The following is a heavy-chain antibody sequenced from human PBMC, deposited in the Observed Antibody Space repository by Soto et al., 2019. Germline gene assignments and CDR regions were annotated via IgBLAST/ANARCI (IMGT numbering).Heavy chain of an antibody. CDR3: ARDLSWGSNWYYYMDV. Sequence: EVQLVESGGGLVQPGGSVRLSCATSGFILSDCAMNWVRQAPWKGLEWVSYISSSSSVIDYADSVKGRFTVSRDSARNSLYLQMNSLRAEDTAVYYCARDLSWGSNWYYYMDVWGKRTTVTVSS. D-gene: IGHD7-27*01. CDR1: GFILSDCA. J-gene: IGHJ6*03. V-gene: IGHV3-48*01. CDR2: ISSSSSVI.